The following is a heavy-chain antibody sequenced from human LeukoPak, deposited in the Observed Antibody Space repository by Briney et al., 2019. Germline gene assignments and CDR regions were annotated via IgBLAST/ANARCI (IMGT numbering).Heavy chain of an antibody. J-gene: IGHJ6*03. Sequence: GGSLRLSCAASGFTFSGSAVHWVRQASGKGLEWVGRIRSKANSYATAYAASVKGRFTISRDDSKNTAYLQMNSLKTEDTAVYYRTRVRVGAGKLRKEWWSNYYYMDVWGKGTTVTVSS. CDR1: GFTFSGSA. CDR2: IRSKANSYAT. CDR3: TRVRVGAGKLRKEWWSNYYYMDV. V-gene: IGHV3-73*01. D-gene: IGHD2-15*01.